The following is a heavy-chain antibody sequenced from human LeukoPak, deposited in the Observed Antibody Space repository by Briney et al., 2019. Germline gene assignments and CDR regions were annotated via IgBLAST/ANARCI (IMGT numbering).Heavy chain of an antibody. J-gene: IGHJ2*01. CDR1: GGSFSPYY. CDR3: ARDPVVPATSMQFDWYFDL. Sequence: SETLSLTCAVYGGSFSPYYWSWIRQSPDKGLEWIGEINHSRSTNYNPSLKSRVTISVDTSKNQFSLKLSSVTAADTAVYYCARDPVVPATSMQFDWYFDLWGRGTLVTVSS. V-gene: IGHV4-34*01. CDR2: INHSRST. D-gene: IGHD2-15*01.